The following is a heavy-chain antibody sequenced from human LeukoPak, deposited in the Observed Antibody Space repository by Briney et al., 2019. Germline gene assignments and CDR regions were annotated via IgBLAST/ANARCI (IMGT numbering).Heavy chain of an antibody. V-gene: IGHV1-46*01. CDR1: GYTFTSYY. J-gene: IGHJ1*01. D-gene: IGHD2-15*01. Sequence: ASVKVSCKASGYTFTSYYMHWVRQAPGQGLEWMGIINPSGGSTSYAQKFQGRVTMTRDTSTSTVYMELSSLRSEDTAVYYCARDRIIQSRPRSYFQHWGQATLVTVSS. CDR2: INPSGGST. CDR3: ARDRIIQSRPRSYFQH.